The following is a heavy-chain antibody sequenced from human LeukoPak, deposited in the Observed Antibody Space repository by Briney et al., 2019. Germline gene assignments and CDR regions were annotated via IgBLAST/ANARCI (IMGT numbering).Heavy chain of an antibody. J-gene: IGHJ4*02. CDR1: GGSISSHY. CDR3: ARQRTAAPLDY. D-gene: IGHD2-21*02. CDR2: IYYSGST. Sequence: SETLSLTCTVSGGSISSHYWSWIRQPPGRGREWIGYIYYSGSTNYNPSLKSRVTISVDTSKNQFSLKLSSVTAADTAVYYCARQRTAAPLDYWGQGTLVTVSS. V-gene: IGHV4-59*08.